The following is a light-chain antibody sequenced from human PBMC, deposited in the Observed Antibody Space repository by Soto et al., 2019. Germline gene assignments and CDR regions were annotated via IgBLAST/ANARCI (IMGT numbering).Light chain of an antibody. CDR2: EVS. Sequence: QSVLTQPPSFSGSPGQSVTISCTGTSSDVGSYNRVSWYQQPPGTAPKLMIYEVSNRPSGVPDRFSGSKSGSTASLTISGLQAEGEADYYCSSYTSSSTYVFGTGTKVTVL. CDR1: SSDVGSYNR. J-gene: IGLJ1*01. CDR3: SSYTSSSTYV. V-gene: IGLV2-18*02.